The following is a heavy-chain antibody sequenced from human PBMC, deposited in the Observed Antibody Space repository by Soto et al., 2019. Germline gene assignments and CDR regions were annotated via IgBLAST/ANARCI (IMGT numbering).Heavy chain of an antibody. V-gene: IGHV3-49*03. CDR2: IRSKAYGGTT. CDR3: TREGAIGLITMVRGVIINSYYGMDV. CDR1: GFTFGDYA. Sequence: PGGSLRLSCTASGFTFGDYAMSWFRQAPGKGLEWVGFIRSKAYGGTTEYAASVKGRFTISRDDSKSIAYLQMNSLKTEDTAVYYCTREGAIGLITMVRGVIINSYYGMDVWGQGTTVTVSS. D-gene: IGHD3-10*01. J-gene: IGHJ6*02.